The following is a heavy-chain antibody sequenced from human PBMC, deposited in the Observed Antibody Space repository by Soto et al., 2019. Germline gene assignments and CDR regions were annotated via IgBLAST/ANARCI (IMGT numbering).Heavy chain of an antibody. CDR2: INYSGST. J-gene: IGHJ4*02. V-gene: IGHV4-31*03. D-gene: IGHD2-15*01. CDR1: SGSLSSGGYY. Sequence: QVQLQDSGPGLMTPSQTLSLTCTVSSGSLSSGGYYWSWVRQHPGKGLEWIGYINYSGSTYYNPSLKSRVTISLDTSKNQSYLKLRSVTAADTAVYDCARDVGGWTLDYWGQGTLVNASS. CDR3: ARDVGGWTLDY.